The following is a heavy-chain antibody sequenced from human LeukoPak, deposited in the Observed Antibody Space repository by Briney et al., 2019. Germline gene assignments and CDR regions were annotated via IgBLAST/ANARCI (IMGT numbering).Heavy chain of an antibody. J-gene: IGHJ5*02. D-gene: IGHD2-2*01. CDR2: ISGSGANT. Sequence: GGSLRLSCAASGFTFSSYGMSWVRQAPGKGLEWISGISGSGANTYYADSVKGRFTISRDNSKNTLYLQMNSLRVEDTAVYYCAGYCSTTSCYSSPNWFDPWGQGTLVTVSS. CDR3: AGYCSTTSCYSSPNWFDP. CDR1: GFTFSSYG. V-gene: IGHV3-23*01.